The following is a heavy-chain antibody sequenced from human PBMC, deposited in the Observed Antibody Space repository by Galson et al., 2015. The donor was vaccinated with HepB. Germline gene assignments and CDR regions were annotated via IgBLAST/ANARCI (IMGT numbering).Heavy chain of an antibody. V-gene: IGHV3-23*05. CDR3: ARGGMGCSSTSCYYYYYYYMDV. Sequence: SLRLSCAASGFTFSSYAMSWVRQAPGKGLEWVSSISNKYYADSVKGRFTISRDNSKNTLYLQMNSLRAEDTAVYYCARGGMGCSSTSCYYYYYYYMDVWGKGTTVTVSS. CDR2: ISNK. CDR1: GFTFSSYA. J-gene: IGHJ6*03. D-gene: IGHD2-2*01.